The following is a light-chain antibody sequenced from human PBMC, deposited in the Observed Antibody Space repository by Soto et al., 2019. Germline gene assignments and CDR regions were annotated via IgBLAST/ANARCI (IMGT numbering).Light chain of an antibody. CDR1: QSLSSAY. J-gene: IGKJ5*01. Sequence: EIVLTQSPDTLSLSPGERATLSCRASQSLSSAYLVWYQQKPGQAPRLLMFAASSRATGTPDRFSGSGSGTDFTLTISRLEPEDFAVYYCQQYSSSPITFGQGTRLEIK. CDR2: AAS. CDR3: QQYSSSPIT. V-gene: IGKV3-20*01.